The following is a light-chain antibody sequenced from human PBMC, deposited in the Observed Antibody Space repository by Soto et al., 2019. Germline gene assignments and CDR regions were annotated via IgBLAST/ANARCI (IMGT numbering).Light chain of an antibody. V-gene: IGKV1-5*01. Sequence: DIQMTQSPSTLSASAGDRVTITCRASQSISSFLAWYQQKPGQAPKLLIYDASTLESGVPSRFSGSGSGTDFTLTISSLQPDDFATYFCQHYKTFSWTFGQGTKVAI. CDR2: DAS. CDR3: QHYKTFSWT. J-gene: IGKJ1*01. CDR1: QSISSF.